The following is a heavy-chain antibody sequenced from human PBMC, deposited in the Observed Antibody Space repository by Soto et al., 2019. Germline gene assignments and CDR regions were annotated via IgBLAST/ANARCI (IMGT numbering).Heavy chain of an antibody. CDR3: AKPPERGYYYYGMDV. CDR1: GFTFSSYA. J-gene: IGHJ6*02. V-gene: IGHV3-23*01. CDR2: ISGSGGST. Sequence: VGSLRLSCAASGFTFSSYAMSWVRQAPGKGLEWVSAISGSGGSTYYADSVKGRFTISRDNSKNTLYLQMNSLRAEDTAVYYCAKPPERGYYYYGMDVWGQGTTVTVSS.